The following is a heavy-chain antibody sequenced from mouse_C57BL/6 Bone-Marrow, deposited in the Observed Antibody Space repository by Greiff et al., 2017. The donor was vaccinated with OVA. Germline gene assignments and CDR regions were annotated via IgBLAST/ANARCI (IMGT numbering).Heavy chain of an antibody. CDR2: IYPRSGNT. J-gene: IGHJ3*01. CDR3: ARGSFAY. Sequence: QVQLQQSGAELARPGASVKLSCKASGYTFTSYGISWVKQRTGQGLEWIGEIYPRSGNTYYNEKFKGKATLTADKSSSTAYMELRSLTSEDSAVYFCARGSFAYWGQGTRVTVSA. V-gene: IGHV1-81*01. CDR1: GYTFTSYG.